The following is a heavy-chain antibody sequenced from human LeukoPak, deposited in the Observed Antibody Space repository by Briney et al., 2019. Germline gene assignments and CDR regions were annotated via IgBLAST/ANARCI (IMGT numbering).Heavy chain of an antibody. J-gene: IGHJ4*02. CDR2: INHSGST. CDR3: VRGLLYYYDSSGYYRN. Sequence: SETLSLTCAVYGGSFSGYYWSWIRQPPGKGLEWIGEINHSGSTNYNPSLKSRVTISVDTSKNQFSLKLSSVTAADTAVYYCVRGLLYYYDSSGYYRNWGQGTLVTVS. V-gene: IGHV4-34*01. CDR1: GGSFSGYY. D-gene: IGHD3-22*01.